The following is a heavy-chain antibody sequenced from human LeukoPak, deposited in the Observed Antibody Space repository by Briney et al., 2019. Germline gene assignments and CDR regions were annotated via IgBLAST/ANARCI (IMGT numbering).Heavy chain of an antibody. D-gene: IGHD6-13*01. CDR3: ASPYNSRWYELCY. Sequence: GGSLRLSCAASGFTFSSYSMNWVRQAPGKGLEWVSSISSSSSYIYYADSVKGRFTIARDNAKKSLYLQMNSLRAEDTDVYYCASPYNSRWYELCYWGQGTLVTVSS. V-gene: IGHV3-21*01. CDR2: ISSSSSYI. J-gene: IGHJ4*02. CDR1: GFTFSSYS.